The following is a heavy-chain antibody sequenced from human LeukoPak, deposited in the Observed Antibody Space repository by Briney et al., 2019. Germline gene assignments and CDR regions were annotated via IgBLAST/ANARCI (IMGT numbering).Heavy chain of an antibody. J-gene: IGHJ3*01. CDR1: GFTVSSNF. V-gene: IGHV3-53*05. CDR2: IYSGGST. CDR3: ARRGYYGSGAYDT. Sequence: GGSLRLSCAASGFTVSSNFMSWVRQAPGKGLEWVSVIYSGGSTYYADSVKGRFTISGDNSKNTLYLQMNSLRPEDTAVYYCARRGYYGSGAYDTWGQGTMFIVSS. D-gene: IGHD3-10*01.